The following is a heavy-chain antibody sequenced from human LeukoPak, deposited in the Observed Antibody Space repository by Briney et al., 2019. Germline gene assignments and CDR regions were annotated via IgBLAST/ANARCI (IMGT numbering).Heavy chain of an antibody. D-gene: IGHD5-18*01. V-gene: IGHV3-53*01. Sequence: GGSLRLSCAASGFTVSSNYMSWVRQAPGKGLEWVSVIYSGGSTYYADSVKGRFTISRDNSKNTLYLHMNSLRAEDTAVYYCARIVDTAIIGAFDIWGHGTMVTVSS. J-gene: IGHJ3*02. CDR1: GFTVSSNY. CDR3: ARIVDTAIIGAFDI. CDR2: IYSGGST.